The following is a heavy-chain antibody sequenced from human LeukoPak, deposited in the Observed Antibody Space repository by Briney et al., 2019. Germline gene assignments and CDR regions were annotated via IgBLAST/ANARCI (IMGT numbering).Heavy chain of an antibody. Sequence: SVKVSCKASGGTFSSYAISWVRQAPGQGLEWMGGIIPIFGTANYAQKFQGRVTITADESTSTAYMELSSLRSDDTAVYYCARWVLVVVPAAMQGQPYYYYGMDVWGQGTTVTVSS. D-gene: IGHD2-2*01. CDR3: ARWVLVVVPAAMQGQPYYYYGMDV. CDR1: GGTFSSYA. V-gene: IGHV1-69*01. CDR2: IIPIFGTA. J-gene: IGHJ6*02.